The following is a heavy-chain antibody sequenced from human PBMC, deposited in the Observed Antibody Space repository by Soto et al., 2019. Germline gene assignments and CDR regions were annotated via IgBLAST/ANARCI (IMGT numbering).Heavy chain of an antibody. CDR2: IKPNSSGT. V-gene: IGHV1-2*04. J-gene: IGHJ4*02. D-gene: IGHD2-2*03. CDR1: GYTFTGYY. CDR3: ARARNRATGYCSSTSCYSSLDY. Sequence: ASVKVSCKASGYTFTGYYMHWVRQAPGQGQEWMRWIKPNSSGTNYAQKYHGWVTMTRDTSISTAYMDLSRLRSDDTAVYYCARARNRATGYCSSTSCYSSLDYWGQGTLVTVSS.